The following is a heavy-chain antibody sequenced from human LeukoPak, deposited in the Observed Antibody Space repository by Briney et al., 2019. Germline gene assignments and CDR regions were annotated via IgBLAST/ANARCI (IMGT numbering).Heavy chain of an antibody. CDR3: ASLDTALIQTGGY. J-gene: IGHJ4*02. CDR1: GFPFSPIW. CDR2: IKQTASET. V-gene: IGHV3-7*01. D-gene: IGHD5-18*01. Sequence: PXGSLRLSCVASGFPFSPIWMSWVRQAPGKGLEWVAMIKQTASETHYVDSVRGRFSISRDSAKSSLYLQMNSLKADDTAVYYCASLDTALIQTGGYWGQGTLVTVSS.